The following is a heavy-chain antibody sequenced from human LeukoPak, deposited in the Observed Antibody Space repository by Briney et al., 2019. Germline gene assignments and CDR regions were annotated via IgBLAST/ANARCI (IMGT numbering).Heavy chain of an antibody. Sequence: RGSLRLSCAASGFTFSSYAMHWVRQAPGKGLEWVAVISYDGSNKYYADSVKGRFTISRDNSKNTLYLQMNSLRAEDTAVYYCARGGVGATIAANYWGQGTLVTVSS. CDR2: ISYDGSNK. CDR3: ARGGVGATIAANY. V-gene: IGHV3-30-3*01. J-gene: IGHJ4*02. CDR1: GFTFSSYA. D-gene: IGHD1-26*01.